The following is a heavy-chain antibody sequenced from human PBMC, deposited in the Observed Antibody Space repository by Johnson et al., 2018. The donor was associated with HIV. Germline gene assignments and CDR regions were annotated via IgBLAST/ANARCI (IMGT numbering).Heavy chain of an antibody. Sequence: QVKLVESGGGVVQPGGSLRLSCAASGFTFSSYGMHWVRQAPGKGLEWVAFIRYDGSKNYYADSVKGRFTISRANSKKTRYLQMNSLRAEDRAVYYCAKDLSSSDLFDAFDIWGQGTMGTVSS. V-gene: IGHV3-30*02. J-gene: IGHJ3*02. CDR1: GFTFSSYG. CDR2: IRYDGSKN. CDR3: AKDLSSSDLFDAFDI. D-gene: IGHD6-6*01.